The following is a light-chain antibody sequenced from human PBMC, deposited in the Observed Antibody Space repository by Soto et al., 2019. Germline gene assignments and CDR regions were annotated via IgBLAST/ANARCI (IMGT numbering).Light chain of an antibody. CDR1: SSDVGGYNY. V-gene: IGLV2-14*01. Sequence: QSALTQPASVSGSPGQSITISCTGTSSDVGGYNYVSWYKQDPGKAPQVMIYDVSNRPSGVSQRFSASKSGNTAFLTISGLQADDEADYYCSSYTSSSTDVFGTGTKLTAL. J-gene: IGLJ1*01. CDR2: DVS. CDR3: SSYTSSSTDV.